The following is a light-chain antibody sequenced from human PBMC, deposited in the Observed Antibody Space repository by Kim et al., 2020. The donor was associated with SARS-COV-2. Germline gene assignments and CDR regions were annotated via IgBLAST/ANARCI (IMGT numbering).Light chain of an antibody. CDR3: QQYNSYPWT. CDR2: KAS. V-gene: IGKV1-5*03. J-gene: IGKJ1*01. CDR1: QSISTW. Sequence: DIQMTQSPSTLSASVGDRVTITCRASQSISTWLAWYQQKPGKAPKLLIYKASSLESGVPSRFSGSGSGTDFTLTVSSLQPVDFATYYCQQYNSYPWTFGQGTKVDIK.